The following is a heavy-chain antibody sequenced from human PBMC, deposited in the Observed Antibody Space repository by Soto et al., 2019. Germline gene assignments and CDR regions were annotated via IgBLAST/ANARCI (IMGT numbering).Heavy chain of an antibody. Sequence: GASVKVSCKASGYTFTSYGISWVRQAPGQGLEWMGWISAYNGNTNYAQKLQGRVTMTTDTSTSTAYMELRSLRSDDTAVYYCARGPDCTNGVCYRRGHYYGMDVWGQGTTVTVSS. CDR2: ISAYNGNT. CDR3: ARGPDCTNGVCYRRGHYYGMDV. CDR1: GYTFTSYG. D-gene: IGHD2-8*01. J-gene: IGHJ6*02. V-gene: IGHV1-18*04.